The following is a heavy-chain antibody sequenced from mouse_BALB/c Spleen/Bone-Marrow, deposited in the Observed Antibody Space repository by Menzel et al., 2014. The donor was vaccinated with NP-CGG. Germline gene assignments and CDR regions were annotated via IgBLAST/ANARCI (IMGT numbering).Heavy chain of an antibody. Sequence: QVQLKESGAELMKPGASVKISCKATGYTFSNYWIDRVKQRPGHGLEWIGEILPGSGTANYNEKFKGKATFTADTSSNTAYMQLSSLTSEDSALYYCARASVVPYYFDFWGQGTTLTVSS. CDR1: GYTFSNYW. D-gene: IGHD1-1*01. CDR3: ARASVVPYYFDF. J-gene: IGHJ2*01. CDR2: ILPGSGTA. V-gene: IGHV1-9*01.